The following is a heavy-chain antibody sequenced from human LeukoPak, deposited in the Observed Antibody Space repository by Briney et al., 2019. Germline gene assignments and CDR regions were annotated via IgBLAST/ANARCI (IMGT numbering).Heavy chain of an antibody. J-gene: IGHJ4*02. CDR2: ITDSGGRT. CDR1: GFTFSSYA. D-gene: IGHD6-19*01. V-gene: IGHV3-23*01. CDR3: ANLAVTGPGDY. Sequence: GGSLRLSCAASGFTFSSYAMTWVRQAPGKGLEWASVITDSGGRTYYADSVKGRFTISRDNAKNTLYLQMNSLRAEDTAVYYCANLAVTGPGDYWGQGTLVTVSS.